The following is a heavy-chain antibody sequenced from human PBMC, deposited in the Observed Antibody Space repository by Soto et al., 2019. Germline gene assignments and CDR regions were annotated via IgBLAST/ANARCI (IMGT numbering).Heavy chain of an antibody. V-gene: IGHV3-9*01. CDR2: ISWNSGSI. CDR1: GFTFDDYA. D-gene: IGHD4-17*01. J-gene: IGHJ3*02. CDR3: AKDHTVMGVGYAFDT. Sequence: EVQLVESGGGLVQPGRSLRLSCAASGFTFDDYAMHWVRQAPGKGLEWVSCISWNSGSIGYADSVKGRFTISRDNAKNPLYLQINSLQAEDTALYYCAKDHTVMGVGYAFDTWGQGTMLTVSS.